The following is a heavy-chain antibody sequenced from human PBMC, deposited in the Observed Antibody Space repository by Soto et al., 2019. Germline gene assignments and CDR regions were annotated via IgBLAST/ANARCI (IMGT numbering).Heavy chain of an antibody. Sequence: SETLSLTCTVSGDSTRSGNHYWSWIRQPPGKGLEWIGYIYYSGSTYYNPSLKSRVTISVDTSKNQFSLKLSSVTAADTAVYYCARENYYDSSGYYFDYWGQGTLVTVSS. CDR1: GDSTRSGNHY. J-gene: IGHJ4*02. CDR3: ARENYYDSSGYYFDY. V-gene: IGHV4-30-4*01. CDR2: IYYSGST. D-gene: IGHD3-22*01.